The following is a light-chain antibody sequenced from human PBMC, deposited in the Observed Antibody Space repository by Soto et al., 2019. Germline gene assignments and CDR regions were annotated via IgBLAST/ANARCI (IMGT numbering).Light chain of an antibody. V-gene: IGLV2-11*01. J-gene: IGLJ2*01. CDR2: DVA. CDR1: GSDVGGYNY. CDR3: CSYAGSFHVL. Sequence: QSVLTQPRSVSGSPGQSVTISCTGTGSDVGGYNYVSWYQQHPGKAPKLIIYDVAKRPSGVPDRFSGSKSGDTASLTISGLQTEDEADYYCCSYAGSFHVLFGGGTKVTVL.